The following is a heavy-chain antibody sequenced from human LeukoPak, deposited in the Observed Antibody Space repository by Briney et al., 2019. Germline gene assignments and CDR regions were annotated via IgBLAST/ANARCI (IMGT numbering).Heavy chain of an antibody. CDR1: GGSISSYY. CDR2: IYYSGST. CDR3: ARLASGSYGPLTPFDY. Sequence: SETLSLTCTVSGGSISSYYWSWNRQPPGKGLEWIGDIYYSGSTNYNPSLKSRVTISVDTSKNQFSLRLSSVTAADTAVYYSARLASGSYGPLTPFDYWGQGTLVTVSS. V-gene: IGHV4-59*08. D-gene: IGHD1-26*01. J-gene: IGHJ4*02.